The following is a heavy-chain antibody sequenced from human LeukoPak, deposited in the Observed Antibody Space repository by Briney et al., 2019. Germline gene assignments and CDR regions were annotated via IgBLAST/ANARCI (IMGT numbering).Heavy chain of an antibody. V-gene: IGHV4-34*01. Sequence: PSETLSLTCAVDGGSFSGYYWSWIRQPPGKGLEWIGEINHSGSTNYNPSLKSRVTISVDTSKNQFSLKLSSVTAADTAVYYCARGTYYYDSSGLRYFDSWGQGTLVTVSS. CDR3: ARGTYYYDSSGLRYFDS. D-gene: IGHD3-22*01. CDR2: INHSGST. CDR1: GGSFSGYY. J-gene: IGHJ4*02.